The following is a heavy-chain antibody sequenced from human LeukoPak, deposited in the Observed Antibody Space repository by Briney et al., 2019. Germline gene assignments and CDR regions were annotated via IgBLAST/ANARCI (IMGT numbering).Heavy chain of an antibody. Sequence: GGSLRLSCATSGFTFRNFDLHWVRQAPGKGLVWVSRINSDGSSTSYADSVKGRFTISRDNAKNTLYLQMNSLRAEDTAVYYCARDRGYSGYAYGYWGQGTLVTVSS. CDR1: GFTFRNFD. V-gene: IGHV3-74*01. D-gene: IGHD5-12*01. J-gene: IGHJ4*02. CDR2: INSDGSST. CDR3: ARDRGYSGYAYGY.